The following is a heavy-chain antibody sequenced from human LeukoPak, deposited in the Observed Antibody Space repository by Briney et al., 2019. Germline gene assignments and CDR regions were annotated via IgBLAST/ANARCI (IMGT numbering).Heavy chain of an antibody. CDR1: GFTFSVYE. J-gene: IGHJ3*02. V-gene: IGHV3-74*01. D-gene: IGHD2/OR15-2a*01. CDR3: ARCQCTSTTCPPGLSCGAFDI. CDR2: IDNDGSGT. Sequence: GGSLRLSCTASGFTFSVYEMNWVRQAPGKGLVWVSHIDNDGSGTSYADSVTGRFTISRDSAKNTVYLQMNSLRAEDSAVYYCARCQCTSTTCPPGLSCGAFDIWGQGTTVTVSS.